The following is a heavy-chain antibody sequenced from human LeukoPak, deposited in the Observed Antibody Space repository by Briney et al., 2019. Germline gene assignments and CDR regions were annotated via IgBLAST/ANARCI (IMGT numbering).Heavy chain of an antibody. D-gene: IGHD4-11*01. Sequence: GGSLRLSCAASGFTFSSYGMHWVRQAPGKGLEWVAVISYDGSNKYYADSVKGRFTISRDNSKNTLYLQMNSLRAEDTAVYYCARVTTADAFDIWGQGTMVTVSS. V-gene: IGHV3-30*03. J-gene: IGHJ3*02. CDR2: ISYDGSNK. CDR1: GFTFSSYG. CDR3: ARVTTADAFDI.